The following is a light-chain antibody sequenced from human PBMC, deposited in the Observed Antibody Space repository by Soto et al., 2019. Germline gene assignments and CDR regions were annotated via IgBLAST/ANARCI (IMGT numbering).Light chain of an antibody. CDR3: SSYTSSSTLV. V-gene: IGLV2-14*01. J-gene: IGLJ2*01. CDR2: DVN. CDR1: SSDVGAYNY. Sequence: QSALTQPASVSGSPGQSITISCTGTSSDVGAYNYVSWYQQHPGKAPKLLIYDVNNRPSGVSDRFSASKSGNTASLSISGLQAEDEAEYYCSSYTSSSTLVFGGGTKVTVL.